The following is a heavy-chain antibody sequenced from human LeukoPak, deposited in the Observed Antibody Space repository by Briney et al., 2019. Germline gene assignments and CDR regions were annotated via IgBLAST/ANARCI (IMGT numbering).Heavy chain of an antibody. D-gene: IGHD5-12*01. V-gene: IGHV4-34*01. CDR2: XXXXXXX. Sequence: PSETLSLTCXVYGGSFSXXXXXXXXQPPGKXXXXXXXXXXXXXXNYNPSLKSRVTIXXDTSKNQFSLKLSSVTAAATAVYYCAXGARTPSGYGSRTAGRANWFDPWGQGTLVTVSS. CDR3: AXGARTPSGYGSRTAGRANWFDP. CDR1: GGSFSXXX. J-gene: IGHJ5*02.